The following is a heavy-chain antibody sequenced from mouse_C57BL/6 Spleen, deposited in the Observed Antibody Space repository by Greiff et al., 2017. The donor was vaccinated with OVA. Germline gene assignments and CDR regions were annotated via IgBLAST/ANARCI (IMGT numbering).Heavy chain of an antibody. Sequence: QVQLKQSGAELVRPGASVTLSCKASGYTFTDYEMHWVKQTPVHGLEWIGAIDPETGGTAYNQKFKGKAILTADKSSSTAYMELRSLTSEDSAVYYCTRSGVYYGSEGTWFAYWGQGTLVTVSA. J-gene: IGHJ3*01. CDR3: TRSGVYYGSEGTWFAY. D-gene: IGHD1-1*01. CDR2: IDPETGGT. V-gene: IGHV1-15*01. CDR1: GYTFTDYE.